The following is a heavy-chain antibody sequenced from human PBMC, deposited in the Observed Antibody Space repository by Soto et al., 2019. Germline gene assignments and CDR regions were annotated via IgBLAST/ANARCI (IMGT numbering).Heavy chain of an antibody. D-gene: IGHD5-18*01. V-gene: IGHV1-46*01. Sequence: ASVKVSCKASGYTFTSYYMHWVRQAPGQGLEWMGIINPSGGSTSYAQKFQGRVTMTRDTSKNQFSLRLSSVTAADTAVYYCARAPLRGYSYGYFDCWGHGTLVTVSS. CDR2: INPSGGST. CDR1: GYTFTSYY. CDR3: ARAPLRGYSYGYFDC. J-gene: IGHJ4*01.